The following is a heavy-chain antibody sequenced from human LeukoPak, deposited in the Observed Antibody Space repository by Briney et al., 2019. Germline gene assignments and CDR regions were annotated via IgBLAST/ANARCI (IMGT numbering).Heavy chain of an antibody. CDR3: AKDDRIQTRRYSYNY. D-gene: IGHD5-18*01. Sequence: GGSLRLSCAASGFTFSSYAMSWVRQAPGKGLEWVSVISGSGGSTSCAGSVKGRFTISRDNSMNTLYLQMNSLRAEDTAVYYCAKDDRIQTRRYSYNYWGQGTLVTVSS. CDR1: GFTFSSYA. J-gene: IGHJ4*02. V-gene: IGHV3-23*01. CDR2: ISGSGGST.